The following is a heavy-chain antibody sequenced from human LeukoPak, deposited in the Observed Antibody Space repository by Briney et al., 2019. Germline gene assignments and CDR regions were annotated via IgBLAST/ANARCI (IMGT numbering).Heavy chain of an antibody. CDR3: ARYSRRSSSGSYYWDY. V-gene: IGHV1-2*02. Sequence: GASVKVSCKASGYTFTGYYMHWVRQAPGQGLEWMGWINPNSGGTNYAQKFQGRVTMTRDTSISTAYMELSRLRSDDTAVYYCARYSRRSSSGSYYWDYWGQGTLVTVSS. CDR1: GYTFTGYY. D-gene: IGHD3-10*01. J-gene: IGHJ4*02. CDR2: INPNSGGT.